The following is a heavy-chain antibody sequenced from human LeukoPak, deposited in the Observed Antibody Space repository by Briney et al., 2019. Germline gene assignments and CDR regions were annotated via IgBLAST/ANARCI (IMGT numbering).Heavy chain of an antibody. CDR3: AKDPRRVSKENIVVIPAAMY. Sequence: GGSLRLSCAASGFNFSSHNMHWVRQAPGKGLEWVAVISYDGTNKYYVDSVKGRFTISRENSKNTLYLQMNSLRAEDTAVYYCAKDPRRVSKENIVVIPAAMYWGQGTLVTVSS. V-gene: IGHV3-30*18. CDR2: ISYDGTNK. J-gene: IGHJ4*02. CDR1: GFNFSSHN. D-gene: IGHD2-2*01.